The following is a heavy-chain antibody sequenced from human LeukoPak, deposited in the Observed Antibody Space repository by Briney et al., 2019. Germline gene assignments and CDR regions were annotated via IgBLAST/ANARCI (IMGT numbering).Heavy chain of an antibody. CDR1: GYTFTGYY. D-gene: IGHD3-22*01. Sequence: RASVKVSCKASGYTFTGYYMHWVRQAPGKGLEWMGGFDPEDGETIYAQKFQGRVTMTEDTSTDTAYMELSSLRSEDTAVYYCAATLNYYDSSGYYPHFDYWGQGTLVTVSS. CDR3: AATLNYYDSSGYYPHFDY. V-gene: IGHV1-24*01. CDR2: FDPEDGET. J-gene: IGHJ4*02.